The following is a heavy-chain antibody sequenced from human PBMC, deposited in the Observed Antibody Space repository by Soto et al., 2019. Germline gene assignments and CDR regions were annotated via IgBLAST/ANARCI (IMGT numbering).Heavy chain of an antibody. Sequence: SGNVACKASSDTFTGYTVTWVRQAPGQRHEWVGRVIPILGASNFAQKFQGRVTFSRDTSAGTVYMELSSLTSEDAAVYFCARDDSGYRSSWYIDYFNYWGQGTLVTVSS. J-gene: IGHJ4*02. CDR1: SDTFTGYT. CDR3: ARDDSGYRSSWYIDYFNY. D-gene: IGHD6-13*01. V-gene: IGHV1-69*08. CDR2: VIPILGAS.